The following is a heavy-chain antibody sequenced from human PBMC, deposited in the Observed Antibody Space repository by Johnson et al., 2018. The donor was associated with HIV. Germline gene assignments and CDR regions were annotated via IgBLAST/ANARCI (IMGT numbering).Heavy chain of an antibody. J-gene: IGHJ3*02. V-gene: IGHV3-30*02. CDR1: GFTFSSYA. CDR2: IRYDGSNK. CDR3: AKDDSPSGAVDI. Sequence: QVLLVESGGGVVRPGGSLRLSCAASGFTFSSYAMHWVRQAPGKGLEWVTFIRYDGSNKYYADSVKGRFTISRDNSKNTLYVQMNSLRVEDTAVYYCAKDDSPSGAVDIWGQGTMVIVSS. D-gene: IGHD3-10*01.